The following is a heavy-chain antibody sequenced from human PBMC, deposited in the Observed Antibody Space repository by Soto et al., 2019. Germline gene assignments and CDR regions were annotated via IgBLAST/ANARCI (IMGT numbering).Heavy chain of an antibody. Sequence: QVQLVESGGGVVQPGRSLRLSCAASGFTFSSYAMHWVRQAPGTGLEWVAVISYEGSNKYYADSVKGRCTISRDNSKNTLYLQMNGLRTEDTAVYYCARVLGGMATVPFDYWGQGALVTVSS. CDR1: GFTFSSYA. D-gene: IGHD4-4*01. J-gene: IGHJ4*02. CDR3: ARVLGGMATVPFDY. CDR2: ISYEGSNK. V-gene: IGHV3-30-3*01.